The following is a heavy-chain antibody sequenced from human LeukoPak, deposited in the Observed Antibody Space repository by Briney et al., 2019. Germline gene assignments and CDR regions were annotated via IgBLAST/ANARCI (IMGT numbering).Heavy chain of an antibody. D-gene: IGHD2-21*01. J-gene: IGHJ4*02. CDR2: ISSNNYI. CDR3: AREAPAYGERYFVS. CDR1: GFTFSNYN. V-gene: IGHV3-21*01. Sequence: PGGSLRLSCAASGFTFSNYNMNWVRQAPGKGLEWVSSISSNNYIYYADSVKGRFTISRDNAKNSLYLHMNSPRAEDTALYYCAREAPAYGERYFVSWGQGTLVTVSS.